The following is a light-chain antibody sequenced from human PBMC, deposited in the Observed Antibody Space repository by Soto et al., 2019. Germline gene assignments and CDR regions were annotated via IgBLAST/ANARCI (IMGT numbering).Light chain of an antibody. J-gene: IGKJ1*01. CDR2: GAS. CDR3: QQYGSSRT. Sequence: EIVLTQSHGTLSLSPGERAPLXWQASQSVSSSYLAWYQQKPGQAPRLLIYGASSRATGIPDRFSGSGSGTDFTLTISRLEPEDFAVYYCQQYGSSRTFGQGTKVDIK. CDR1: QSVSSSY. V-gene: IGKV3-20*01.